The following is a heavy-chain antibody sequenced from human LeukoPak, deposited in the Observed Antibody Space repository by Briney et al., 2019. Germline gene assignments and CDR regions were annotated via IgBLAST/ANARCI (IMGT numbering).Heavy chain of an antibody. Sequence: ASVKVSCKVSGYTLTELSMHWVRQAPGKGLEWMGGFDPEDGETIYAQKFQGRVTMTEDTSTDTAYMELSSLRSEDTAVYYCATALSYRYQLLSENDYGGQGTLVTVSS. CDR2: FDPEDGET. V-gene: IGHV1-24*01. D-gene: IGHD2-2*01. J-gene: IGHJ4*02. CDR1: GYTLTELS. CDR3: ATALSYRYQLLSENDY.